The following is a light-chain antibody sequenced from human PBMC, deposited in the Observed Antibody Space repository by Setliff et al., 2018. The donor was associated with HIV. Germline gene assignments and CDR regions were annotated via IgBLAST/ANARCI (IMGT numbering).Light chain of an antibody. V-gene: IGLV2-14*03. J-gene: IGLJ1*01. CDR1: SSDIFYNY. CDR3: SSYSSTSTLL. CDR2: DVT. Sequence: QSVLTQPASVSGSPGQSITISCTGSSSDIFYNYVSWYQQHPGKAPKLIIYDVTNRPSGVSNRFSGSKSGNTASLTISGLQVGDEADYYCSSYSSTSTLLFGAGTKATVL.